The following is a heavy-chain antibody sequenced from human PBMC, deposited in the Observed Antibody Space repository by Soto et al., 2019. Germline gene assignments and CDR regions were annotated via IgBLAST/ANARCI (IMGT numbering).Heavy chain of an antibody. D-gene: IGHD3-3*02. CDR2: IYYSGST. Sequence: QVQLQESGPGLVKPSETLSLTCTVSGGSVSSGSYYWSWIRQPPGKGLEWSGHIYYSGSTNYNPSLKRRVTISVDTSKNQFALKLSSVTAADTAVYYCARDHGIRKGYYCGMDVWGQGTTVTVSS. J-gene: IGHJ6*02. CDR1: GGSVSSGSYY. CDR3: ARDHGIRKGYYCGMDV. V-gene: IGHV4-61*01.